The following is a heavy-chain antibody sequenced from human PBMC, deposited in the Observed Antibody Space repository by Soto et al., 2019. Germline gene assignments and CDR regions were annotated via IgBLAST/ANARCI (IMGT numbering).Heavy chain of an antibody. J-gene: IGHJ1*01. V-gene: IGHV3-48*03. CDR2: ISSSGTSI. D-gene: IGHD6-6*01. CDR3: AKTAGIAARTEYFQH. CDR1: GFAFSSYE. Sequence: PGGSLRLSCAASGFAFSSYEMNWVRQAPGKGLEWVSYISSSGTSIYYADSVKGRLTISRDNAKKSLYLQMNSLRAEDTAVYYCAKTAGIAARTEYFQHWGQGTLVTVSS.